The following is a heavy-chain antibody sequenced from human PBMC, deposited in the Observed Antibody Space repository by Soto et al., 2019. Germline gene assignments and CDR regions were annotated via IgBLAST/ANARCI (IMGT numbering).Heavy chain of an antibody. Sequence: GGSLRLSCAAFGFTFNTYSIHWVRHSPWKGLEWVAFISSGSDYVYYADSVKGRFTISRDNAKSSLYLQMNNLTDDYTALYYCASEFCSAGSCYYRSFDYWGRLSLVTVCS. CDR3: ASEFCSAGSCYYRSFDY. V-gene: IGHV3-21*04. D-gene: IGHD2-15*01. J-gene: IGHJ4*02. CDR1: GFTFNTYS. CDR2: ISSGSDYV.